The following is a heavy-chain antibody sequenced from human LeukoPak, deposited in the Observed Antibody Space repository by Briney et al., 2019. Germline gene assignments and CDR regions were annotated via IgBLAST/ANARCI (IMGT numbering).Heavy chain of an antibody. CDR2: ISYDGSNK. CDR1: GFTFDDYG. J-gene: IGHJ4*02. CDR3: AKDLGYCGVGSCTTIDY. V-gene: IGHV3-30*18. Sequence: GGSLRLSCEASGFTFDDYGMSWVRQAPGKGLEWVAVISYDGSNKYYADSVKGRFTISRDNSKNTLFLQMNSLRAEDTAVYYCAKDLGYCGVGSCTTIDYWGQGTLVTVSS. D-gene: IGHD2-15*01.